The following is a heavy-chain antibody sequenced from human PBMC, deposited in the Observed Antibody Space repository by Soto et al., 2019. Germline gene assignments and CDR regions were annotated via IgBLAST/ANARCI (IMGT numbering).Heavy chain of an antibody. Sequence: GGSLRLSCAASGFTVSSNYMSWVRQAPGKGLEWVSVIYSGGSTYYADSVKGRFTISRDNSKNTLYLRMNSLRAEDTAVYYCARVAGWVATYYYYYVMDGWGQGTTVTVYS. CDR3: ARVAGWVATYYYYYVMDG. J-gene: IGHJ6*02. V-gene: IGHV3-53*01. CDR2: IYSGGST. CDR1: GFTVSSNY.